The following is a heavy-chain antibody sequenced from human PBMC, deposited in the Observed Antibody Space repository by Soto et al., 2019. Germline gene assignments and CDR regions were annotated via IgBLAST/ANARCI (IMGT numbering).Heavy chain of an antibody. CDR2: ISGSGGST. V-gene: IGHV3-23*01. D-gene: IGHD4-17*01. J-gene: IGHJ4*02. CDR3: AQGIYGDHDFDY. CDR1: GFTFSSYA. Sequence: EVQLLESGGGLVQPGGSLRLSCAASGFTFSSYAMSWVRQAPGKGLEWVSAISGSGGSTYYADSVKGRFTISRDNSKNTLYLQMNSLRAEDTAVYYCAQGIYGDHDFDYWGQGTLVTVSS.